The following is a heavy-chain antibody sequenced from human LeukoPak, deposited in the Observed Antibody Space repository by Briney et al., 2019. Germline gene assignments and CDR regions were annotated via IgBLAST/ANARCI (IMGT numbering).Heavy chain of an antibody. CDR3: ARAKDIVVVVAALDY. V-gene: IGHV1-46*01. CDR1: GYTFTSYY. J-gene: IGHJ4*02. CDR2: INPSGGST. Sequence: APVKVSCKASGYTFTSYYMHWVRQAPGQGLEWMGIINPSGGSTSYAQKFQGRVTMTRDTSTSTVYMELSSLRSEDTAVYYCARAKDIVVVVAALDYWGQGTLVTVSS. D-gene: IGHD2-15*01.